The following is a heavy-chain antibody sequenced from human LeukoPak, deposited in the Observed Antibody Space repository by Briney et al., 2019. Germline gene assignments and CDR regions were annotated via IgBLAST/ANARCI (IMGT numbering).Heavy chain of an antibody. CDR3: VRDGEHSIGWPLVDY. CDR1: GYTFTSYG. V-gene: IGHV1-18*04. Sequence: ASVKVSCKASGYTFTSYGISWVRQAPGQGLEWIGWISAYNGNTNYAQKLQGRVTMTTDTSTSTAYMELRSLRSDDTAVYYCVRDGEHSIGWPLVDYWGQGTLVTVSS. J-gene: IGHJ4*02. D-gene: IGHD6-19*01. CDR2: ISAYNGNT.